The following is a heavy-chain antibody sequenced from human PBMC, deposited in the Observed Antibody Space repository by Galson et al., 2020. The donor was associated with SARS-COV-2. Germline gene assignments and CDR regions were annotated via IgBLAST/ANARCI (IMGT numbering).Heavy chain of an antibody. CDR1: GFTFSSYG. V-gene: IGHV3-30*18. D-gene: IGHD2-8*01. CDR2: ISYDGSNK. J-gene: IGHJ6*02. Sequence: GESLKISCAASGFTFSSYGMHWVRQAPGKGLEWVAVISYDGSNKYYADSVKGRFTISRDNSKNTLYLQMNSLRAEDTAVYYCAKDRSIVLMVYAIGSGGMDVWGQGTTVTVS. CDR3: AKDRSIVLMVYAIGSGGMDV.